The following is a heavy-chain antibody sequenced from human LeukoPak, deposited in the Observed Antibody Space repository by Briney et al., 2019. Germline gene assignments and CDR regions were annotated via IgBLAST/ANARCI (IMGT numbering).Heavy chain of an antibody. CDR1: GFTFSNFG. D-gene: IGHD3-10*01. CDR3: ASVGSGSYYRDY. CDR2: ISYDGSNK. J-gene: IGHJ4*02. Sequence: GGSLRLSCAASGFTFSNFGINWVRQAPGKGLEWVAVISYDGSNKYYADSVKGRFTISRDNSKNTLYLQMNSLRAEDTAVYYCASVGSGSYYRDYWGQGTLVTVSS. V-gene: IGHV3-30*03.